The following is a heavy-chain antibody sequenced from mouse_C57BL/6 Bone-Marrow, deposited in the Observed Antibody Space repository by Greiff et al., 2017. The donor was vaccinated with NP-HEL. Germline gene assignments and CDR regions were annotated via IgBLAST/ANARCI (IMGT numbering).Heavy chain of an antibody. Sequence: QVQLQQPGAELVKPGASVKLSCKASGYTFTCYWMQWVKPRPGQGLEWIGALDPPDSYPNYYQQFEGNATLTVDTSSSTASMQLSSLTSEESAVYYCARRGYYGMDYWGQGTSVTVSS. CDR1: GYTFTCYW. CDR3: ARRGYYGMDY. J-gene: IGHJ4*01. V-gene: IGHV1-50*01. CDR2: LDPPDSYP.